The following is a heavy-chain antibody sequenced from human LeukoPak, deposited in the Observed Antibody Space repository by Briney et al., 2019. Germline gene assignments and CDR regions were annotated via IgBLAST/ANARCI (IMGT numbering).Heavy chain of an antibody. J-gene: IGHJ3*02. D-gene: IGHD6-6*01. Sequence: GASVKVSCKASGYTFSSYGISWVRQAPGQGLEWMGWISAYNGNTNYAQKFQGRVTMTTDTSTSTAYMELRSLTSDDTAIYFCTRVGGYSPSSTGGNAFDIWGQGTMVTVSS. CDR2: ISAYNGNT. CDR3: TRVGGYSPSSTGGNAFDI. V-gene: IGHV1-18*01. CDR1: GYTFSSYG.